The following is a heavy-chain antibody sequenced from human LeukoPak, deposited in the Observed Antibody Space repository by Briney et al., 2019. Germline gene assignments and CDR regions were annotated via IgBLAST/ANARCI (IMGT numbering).Heavy chain of an antibody. CDR2: INPNSGGT. J-gene: IGHJ1*01. D-gene: IGHD1-7*01. CDR1: GCTFTGYH. V-gene: IGHV1-2*02. CDR3: ARVFDNWNYGRYAEYFQH. Sequence: ASVKVSCKASGCTFTGYHIHWVRQAPGQGLEWMGWINPNSGGTNYAQKFQGRVTMTRDTSISTAYMELTRLRSDDTAVYYCARVFDNWNYGRYAEYFQHWGQGTLVTVSS.